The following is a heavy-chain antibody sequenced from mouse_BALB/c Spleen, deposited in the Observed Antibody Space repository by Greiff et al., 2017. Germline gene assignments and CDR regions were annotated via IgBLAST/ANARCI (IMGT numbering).Heavy chain of an antibody. CDR2: ISYSGSN. CDR1: GYSITSDYA. D-gene: IGHD1-2*01. CDR3: ARSYVYYYIDY. Sequence: VQLKESGPGLVKPSQSLSLTCTVTGYSITSDYAWNWIRQFPGNKLEWMGYISYSGSNSYNPSLKSRISITRDTSKNQFFLQLNSVTTEDTATYYCARSYVYYYIDYWGQGTTLTVSS. J-gene: IGHJ2*01. V-gene: IGHV3-2*02.